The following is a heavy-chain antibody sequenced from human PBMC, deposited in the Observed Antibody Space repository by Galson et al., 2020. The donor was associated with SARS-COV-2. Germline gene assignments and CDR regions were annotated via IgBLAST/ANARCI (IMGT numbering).Heavy chain of an antibody. CDR2: ITPMFDTT. J-gene: IGHJ4*02. Sequence: KISCKASGGTASTYSISWARQAPGQGLEWMGGITPMFDTTNYGQKFQGRVAITADKSTDTAYMEVSSLTYEDTAVYYCARSLVGATSLEYWGQGTLVTVSS. V-gene: IGHV1-69*06. D-gene: IGHD1-26*01. CDR1: GGTASTYS. CDR3: ARSLVGATSLEY.